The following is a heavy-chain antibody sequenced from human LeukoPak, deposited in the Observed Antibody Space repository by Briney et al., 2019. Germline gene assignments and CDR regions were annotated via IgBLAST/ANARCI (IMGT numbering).Heavy chain of an antibody. J-gene: IGHJ3*02. Sequence: GGSLRLSCAASGFIVTSNDMSWVRQAPGKGLEWVSVIDSGGRPYYADSVKGRFTISRDNAKNSLYLQMNSLRAEDTAVYYCARDQKGHYYGSEKGAFDIWGQGTMVTVSS. CDR3: ARDQKGHYYGSEKGAFDI. V-gene: IGHV3-66*01. D-gene: IGHD3-10*01. CDR1: GFIVTSND. CDR2: IDSGGRP.